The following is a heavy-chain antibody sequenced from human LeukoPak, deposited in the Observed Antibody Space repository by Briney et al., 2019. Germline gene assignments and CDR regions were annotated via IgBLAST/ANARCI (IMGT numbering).Heavy chain of an antibody. V-gene: IGHV3-13*01. CDR2: IGTAGDT. CDR3: ARQTTVGGLDY. D-gene: IGHD4-11*01. Sequence: PGGSLRLSCAASGFTFSSYDMHWVRHATGKGLEWVSAIGTAGDTYYPGSVKGRFTISRENAKNSLYLQMNSLRAGDTAVYYCARQTTVGGLDYWGQGTLVTVSS. J-gene: IGHJ4*02. CDR1: GFTFSSYD.